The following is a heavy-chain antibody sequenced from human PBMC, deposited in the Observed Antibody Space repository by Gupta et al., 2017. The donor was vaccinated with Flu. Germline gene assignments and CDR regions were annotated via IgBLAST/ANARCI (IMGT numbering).Heavy chain of an antibody. CDR3: ARDSLSSGYPRGFDY. CDR1: GGSISSGGYY. CDR2: IYYSGST. Sequence: QVQLQESGPGLVKPSQTLSLTCTVSGGSISSGGYYWSWIRQHPGKGLEWIGYIYYSGSTYYNPSLKSRVTISVDTSKNQFSLKLSSVTAADTAVYYCARDSLSSGYPRGFDYWGQGTLVTVSS. J-gene: IGHJ4*02. D-gene: IGHD3-22*01. V-gene: IGHV4-31*03.